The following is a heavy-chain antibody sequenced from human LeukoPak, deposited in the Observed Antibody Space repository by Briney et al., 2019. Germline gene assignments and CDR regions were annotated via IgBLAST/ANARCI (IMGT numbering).Heavy chain of an antibody. CDR2: IYYSGST. CDR1: GGSISSYY. J-gene: IGHJ5*02. CDR3: AATYYDILTGSKFDP. V-gene: IGHV4-59*08. Sequence: SETLSITCTVSGGSISSYYWSWIRQPPGKGLEWIGYIYYSGSTNYNPSLKSRVTISVDTSKNQFSLKLSSVTAADTAVYYCAATYYDILTGSKFDPWGQGTLVTVSS. D-gene: IGHD3-9*01.